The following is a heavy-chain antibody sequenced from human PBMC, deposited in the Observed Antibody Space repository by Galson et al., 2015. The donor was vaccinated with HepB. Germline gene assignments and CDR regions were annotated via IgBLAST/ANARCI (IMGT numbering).Heavy chain of an antibody. CDR3: ARPTKAYCSGGSCSPFDY. CDR2: ISAYNGNT. D-gene: IGHD2-15*01. V-gene: IGHV1-18*01. CDR1: GYTFTSYG. Sequence: SVKVSCKASGYTFTSYGISWVRQAPGQGLEWMGWISAYNGNTNYAQKLQGRVTITTDTSTSTAYMELRILRSDDTAVYYCARPTKAYCSGGSCSPFDYWGQGTLVTVSS. J-gene: IGHJ4*02.